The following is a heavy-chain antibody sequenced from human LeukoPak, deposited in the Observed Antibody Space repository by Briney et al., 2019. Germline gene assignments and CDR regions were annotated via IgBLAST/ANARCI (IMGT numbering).Heavy chain of an antibody. D-gene: IGHD3-22*01. Sequence: ASVKVSCRASGYTFTGYYMHWVRQAPGQGLKWMGWINPNSGGTNYAQKFQGRVTMTRDTSISTAYMELGRLRSDDTAVYDCARESADYYDSSGYYYLVYYFDYWGQGTLVTVSS. J-gene: IGHJ4*02. V-gene: IGHV1-2*02. CDR3: ARESADYYDSSGYYYLVYYFDY. CDR2: INPNSGGT. CDR1: GYTFTGYY.